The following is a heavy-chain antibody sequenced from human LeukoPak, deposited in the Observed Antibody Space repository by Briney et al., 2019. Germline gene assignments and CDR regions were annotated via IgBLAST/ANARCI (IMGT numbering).Heavy chain of an antibody. D-gene: IGHD1-14*01. Sequence: ASVKVSCKTSGYPFTTWEIDWVRQAAGQGLEWMGWVHPNSGNTAYAQKFQGRVTMTRDTSISTAYMELSGLKSDDTAVYFCARGPRNDPWGQGTLVTVSS. CDR3: ARGPRNDP. V-gene: IGHV1-8*01. J-gene: IGHJ5*02. CDR2: VHPNSGNT. CDR1: GYPFTTWE.